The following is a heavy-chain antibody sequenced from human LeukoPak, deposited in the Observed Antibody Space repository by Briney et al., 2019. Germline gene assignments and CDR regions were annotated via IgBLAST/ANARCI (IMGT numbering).Heavy chain of an antibody. CDR1: GGSISSGNYY. CDR2: IYTSGST. D-gene: IGHD2-15*01. Sequence: SETLSLTCTVSGGSISSGNYYWSWVRQPAGKGLEWIGRIYTSGSTNYNPSLKSRVTIAVDTSKNQFSLKLTSVTAADTAVYYCAIYCSIGSCQGNWFDPWGQGTLVTVSS. J-gene: IGHJ5*02. CDR3: AIYCSIGSCQGNWFDP. V-gene: IGHV4-61*02.